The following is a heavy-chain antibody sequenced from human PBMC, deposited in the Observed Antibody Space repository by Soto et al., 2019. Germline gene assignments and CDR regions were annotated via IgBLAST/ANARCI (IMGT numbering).Heavy chain of an antibody. V-gene: IGHV3-30*18. D-gene: IGHD3-22*01. CDR2: ISYDGSNK. J-gene: IGHJ4*01. CDR1: GFTFSSYG. CDR3: AKDRDSDSSGPIDY. Sequence: QVQLVESGGGVVQPGRSLRLSCAASGFTFSSYGMHWVRQAPGKGLEWVAVISYDGSNKYYADSGKGRVTISRDNSQNTRYLQMNSLRAEDTAVYYCAKDRDSDSSGPIDYWGQGTPVTVSS.